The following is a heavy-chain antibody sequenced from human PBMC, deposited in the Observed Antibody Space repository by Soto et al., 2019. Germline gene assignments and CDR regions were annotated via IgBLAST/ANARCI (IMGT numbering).Heavy chain of an antibody. Sequence: SETLSLTCTVSGGSISSYYWSWIRQPPGKGLEWIGYIYYSGSTNYNPSLKSRVTISVDTSKNQFSLKLSSVTAADTAVYYCARAHVDFTMVVVEIPPGWFDPWGQGTLVTVSS. D-gene: IGHD3-22*01. CDR1: GGSISSYY. J-gene: IGHJ5*02. V-gene: IGHV4-59*01. CDR2: IYYSGST. CDR3: ARAHVDFTMVVVEIPPGWFDP.